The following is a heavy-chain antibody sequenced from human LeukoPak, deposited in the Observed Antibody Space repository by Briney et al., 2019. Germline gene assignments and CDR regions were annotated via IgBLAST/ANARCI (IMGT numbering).Heavy chain of an antibody. CDR1: GFTFNSYP. CDR2: MNRNGGST. Sequence: GGCLRLSCSASGFTFNSYPVHWVRQAPGKGLEYVSGMNRNGGSTYYADSVKGRFTISRDNSKNTLYLQMSSLGAEDTAVYYCVKESGFMVAPNSAFDIWGQGTMVTVSS. D-gene: IGHD4/OR15-4a*01. J-gene: IGHJ3*02. V-gene: IGHV3-64D*06. CDR3: VKESGFMVAPNSAFDI.